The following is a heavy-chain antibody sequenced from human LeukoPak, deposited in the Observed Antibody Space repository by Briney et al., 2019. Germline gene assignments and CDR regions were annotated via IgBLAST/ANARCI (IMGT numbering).Heavy chain of an antibody. J-gene: IGHJ4*02. CDR2: ISGSGGST. CDR1: GFPFSIYA. CDR3: ASLGAPTYYFDY. Sequence: GGSLRLSCAASGFPFSIYAMSWVRQAPGKGLEWVSAISGSGGSTYYADSVKGRCTISRDNSKNTLYLQMNSLRAEDTAVYYCASLGAPTYYFDYWGQGTLVTVSS. V-gene: IGHV3-23*01. D-gene: IGHD3-16*01.